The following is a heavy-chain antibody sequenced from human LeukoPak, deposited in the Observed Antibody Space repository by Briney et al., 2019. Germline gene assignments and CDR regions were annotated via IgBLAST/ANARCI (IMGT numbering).Heavy chain of an antibody. CDR3: ARGRAVLLWFGEEFDFDY. CDR2: IWYDGSNK. V-gene: IGHV3-33*01. J-gene: IGHJ4*02. CDR1: GFTFSSYG. Sequence: GGSLRLSCAASGFTFSSYGMHWVRQAPGKGLEWVAVIWYDGSNKYYADSVKGRFTISRDNSKNTLYLQMNSLRAEDTAVYYCARGRAVLLWFGEEFDFDYWGQGTLVTVSS. D-gene: IGHD3-10*01.